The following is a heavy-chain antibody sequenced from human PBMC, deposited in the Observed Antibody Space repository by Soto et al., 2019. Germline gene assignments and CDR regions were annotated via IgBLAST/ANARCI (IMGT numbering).Heavy chain of an antibody. J-gene: IGHJ6*02. V-gene: IGHV3-74*01. CDR3: ARDESGYENYYYYGMDV. CDR1: GFTFSSYW. D-gene: IGHD5-12*01. Sequence: GSLRLSCAASGFTFSSYWMHWVRQAPGKGLVWVSRINSDGSSTSYADSVKGRFTISRDNAKNTLYLQMNSLRAEDTAVYYCARDESGYENYYYYGMDVWGQGTTVTVSS. CDR2: INSDGSST.